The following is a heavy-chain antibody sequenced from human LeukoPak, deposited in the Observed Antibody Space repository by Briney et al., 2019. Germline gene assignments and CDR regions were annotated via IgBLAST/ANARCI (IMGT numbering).Heavy chain of an antibody. CDR1: GGSFSGYY. CDR3: ARGSSNYDILTGYNPIARYFQH. Sequence: PSETLSLTCAVYGGSFSGYYWSWIRQPPGKGLEWIGSIYYSGSTYYNPSLKSRVTISVDTSKNQFSLKLSSVTAADTAVYYCARGSSNYDILTGYNPIARYFQHWGQGTLVTVSS. CDR2: IYYSGST. J-gene: IGHJ1*01. V-gene: IGHV4-34*01. D-gene: IGHD3-9*01.